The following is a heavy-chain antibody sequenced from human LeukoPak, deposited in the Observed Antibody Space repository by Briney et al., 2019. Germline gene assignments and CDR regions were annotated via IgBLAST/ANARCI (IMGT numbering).Heavy chain of an antibody. CDR1: GDSISSGGYC. D-gene: IGHD5-12*01. CDR2: IYSSGGT. CDR3: ASSEAPITPPPYGMGV. Sequence: SETLSLTCTVSGDSISSGGYCWNWFRQHPGKGLEWIGYIYSSGGTFCNPSLKSRVTISVDTSKNQFSLKLGSVTAADTALYYCASSEAPITPPPYGMGVWGQGTKVTVSS. V-gene: IGHV4-31*03. J-gene: IGHJ6*02.